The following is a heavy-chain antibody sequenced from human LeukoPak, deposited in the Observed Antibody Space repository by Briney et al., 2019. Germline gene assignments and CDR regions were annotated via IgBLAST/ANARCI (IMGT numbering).Heavy chain of an antibody. D-gene: IGHD3-3*01. CDR1: SGSMFSYY. CDR2: IYDTGRT. Sequence: SETLSLTCGVSSGSMFSYYWTWLRQPPGKGLEWIGYIYDTGRTEYNPSLKSRVTISLDTSNKEFSLRLTSVTAADTAVYYCAREVPVLRFLEWLDYYYYMDVWGKGPRSPSP. V-gene: IGHV4-59*01. CDR3: AREVPVLRFLEWLDYYYYMDV. J-gene: IGHJ6*03.